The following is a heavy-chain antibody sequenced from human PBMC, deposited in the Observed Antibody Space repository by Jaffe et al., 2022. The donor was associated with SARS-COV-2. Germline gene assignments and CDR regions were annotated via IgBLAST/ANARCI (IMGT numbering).Heavy chain of an antibody. Sequence: QVQLVESGGGVVQPGRSLRLSCEASGFTFSNYAMHWVRQAPGKGLEWVALMSNDGNNLQYADSMKGRCTISRDNSKNTLYLQMNSLRAEDTTVYYCARGDGPGSYLIDYWGQGTLVTVSS. CDR3: ARGDGPGSYLIDY. CDR2: MSNDGNNL. J-gene: IGHJ4*02. CDR1: GFTFSNYA. V-gene: IGHV3-30*04. D-gene: IGHD3-10*01.